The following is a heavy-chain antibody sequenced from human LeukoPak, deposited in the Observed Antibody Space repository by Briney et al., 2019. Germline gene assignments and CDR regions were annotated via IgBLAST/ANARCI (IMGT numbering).Heavy chain of an antibody. Sequence: GRSLRLSCAASGFTFSNYGMHWVRQAPGKGLEWVALISYDGSNKYYTDSVKGRFTISRDNSKNTQWLQMNSLRPDDTAVYYCAKGPYRSSSGGSEIDFWGRGTLVTVSS. D-gene: IGHD6-6*01. CDR1: GFTFSNYG. CDR3: AKGPYRSSSGGSEIDF. CDR2: ISYDGSNK. V-gene: IGHV3-30*18. J-gene: IGHJ4*02.